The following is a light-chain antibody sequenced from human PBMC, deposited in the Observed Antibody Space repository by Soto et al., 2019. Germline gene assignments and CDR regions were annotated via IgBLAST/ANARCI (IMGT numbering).Light chain of an antibody. CDR3: FSFTSTNTHV. J-gene: IGLJ1*01. CDR2: EVT. CDR1: SSDVGGYNY. Sequence: QSALTQPASVSGSPGQSITISCTGTSSDVGGYNYVSWYQQHPGKAPKLVIYEVTKRPSGVSNRFSGSKSGNTASLTISGLQAEDEADYYCFSFTSTNTHVFGSGTKLTVL. V-gene: IGLV2-14*01.